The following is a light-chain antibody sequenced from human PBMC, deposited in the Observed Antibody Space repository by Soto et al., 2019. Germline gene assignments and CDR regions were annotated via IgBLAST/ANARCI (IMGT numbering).Light chain of an antibody. CDR3: QQYVTSPWA. Sequence: EFVFKHSRGTLSLSPGERATLSCTASRSVSSYLAWYQQKPGQAPRLLIYDASNMATGIPARFSATGSATHFTLTIPRLEPEDFAVYYCQQYVTSPWALGQGTKVHIK. J-gene: IGKJ1*01. V-gene: IGKV3-20*01. CDR1: RSVSSY. CDR2: DAS.